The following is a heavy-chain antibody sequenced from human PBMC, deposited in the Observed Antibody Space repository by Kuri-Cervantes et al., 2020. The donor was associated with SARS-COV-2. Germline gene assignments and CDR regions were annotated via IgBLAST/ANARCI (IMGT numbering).Heavy chain of an antibody. CDR1: GFTFTNYA. J-gene: IGHJ5*02. D-gene: IGHD4-17*01. CDR3: ARTPDYGDYPGWFDP. CDR2: IRYDGGEN. Sequence: GESLKISCAASGFTFTNYAMHWVRQAPGKGLECVGFIRYDGGENHYADSVKGRFTISRDNSKNTLYLQMNSLRAEDTAVYYCARTPDYGDYPGWFDPWGQGTLVTVSS. V-gene: IGHV3-30*02.